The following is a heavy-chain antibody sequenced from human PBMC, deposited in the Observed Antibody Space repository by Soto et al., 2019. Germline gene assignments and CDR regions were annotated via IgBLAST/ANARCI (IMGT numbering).Heavy chain of an antibody. D-gene: IGHD4-17*01. CDR3: ARQHDYGDVDY. Sequence: PSETLSLTCTVSGGSISSYYWSWIRQPPGKGLEWIGYIYYSGSTNYNPSLKSRVTISVDTSKNQFSLKLSSVTAADTAVYYCARQHDYGDVDYWGQGTLVTVSS. CDR1: GGSISSYY. V-gene: IGHV4-59*08. J-gene: IGHJ4*02. CDR2: IYYSGST.